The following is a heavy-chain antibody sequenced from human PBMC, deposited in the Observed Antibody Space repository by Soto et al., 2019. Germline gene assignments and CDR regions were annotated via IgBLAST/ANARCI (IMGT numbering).Heavy chain of an antibody. CDR2: IYYTGNT. D-gene: IGHD1-7*01. Sequence: LSLTCSVSGGSIVDYYWSWIRQPPGKGLEWIGFIYYTGNTRYNLSLGSRVTISLDTSKNQFSLNLTSATAADTAFYYCARDVNRWELRGFFDPSCRGALVTVSS. V-gene: IGHV4-59*01. CDR3: ARDVNRWELRGFFDP. CDR1: GGSIVDYY. J-gene: IGHJ5*02.